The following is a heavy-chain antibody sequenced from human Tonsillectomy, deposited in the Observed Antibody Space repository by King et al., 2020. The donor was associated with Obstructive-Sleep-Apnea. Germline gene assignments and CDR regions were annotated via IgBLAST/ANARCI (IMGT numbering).Heavy chain of an antibody. J-gene: IGHJ6*02. CDR2: IYWDDDK. Sequence: TLKESGPTLVKPTQTLTLTCTFSGFSLSTSGVGVGWIRQPPGKALEWLALIYWDDDKRYSPSLKSRLTITKDTSKNQVVLTMTNVDPVDTATYYCTHRVGPDRYSYYGVDVWGQGTTVTVSS. CDR1: GFSLSTSGVG. D-gene: IGHD2-21*01. CDR3: THRVGPDRYSYYGVDV. V-gene: IGHV2-5*02.